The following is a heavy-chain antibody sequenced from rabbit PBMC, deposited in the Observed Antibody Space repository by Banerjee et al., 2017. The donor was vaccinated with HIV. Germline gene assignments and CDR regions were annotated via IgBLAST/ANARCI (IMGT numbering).Heavy chain of an antibody. CDR2: IYAGSSGDT. Sequence: QEQLVESGGGLVQPEGSLTLTCTASGLDFSSSYWICWVRQAPGKGLEWIACIYAGSSGDTVYATWAKGRFTISKASWTTVTLQMTSLTAADTATYFCARDLAGVVGWNLNLWGPGTLVTVS. J-gene: IGHJ4*01. V-gene: IGHV1S45*01. D-gene: IGHD4-1*01. CDR3: ARDLAGVVGWNLNL. CDR1: GLDFSSSYW.